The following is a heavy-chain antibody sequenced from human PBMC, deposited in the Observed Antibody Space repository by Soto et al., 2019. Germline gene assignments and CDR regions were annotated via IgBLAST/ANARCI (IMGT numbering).Heavy chain of an antibody. V-gene: IGHV4-31*03. J-gene: IGHJ4*02. CDR1: GDSISNDAYY. CDR2: IHFTGTT. D-gene: IGHD3-10*01. Sequence: QVQLQESGPGLVKPSQTLSLTCSVSGDSISNDAYYWSWIRQSPGKGLEWLAYIHFTGTTWYNPSLTSRLSTPLDTSKNQFSLNLSSVTAADTAVYYCARRAVGSGREFDFWGRGALVTVSS. CDR3: ARRAVGSGREFDF.